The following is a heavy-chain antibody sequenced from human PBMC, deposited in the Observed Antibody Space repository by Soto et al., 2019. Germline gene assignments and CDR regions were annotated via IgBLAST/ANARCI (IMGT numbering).Heavy chain of an antibody. D-gene: IGHD3-22*01. V-gene: IGHV1-69*13. CDR1: GGTFSSSA. Sequence: SVKVSCKASGGTFSSSAISWVRQAPGQGLEWMGVIVPVYGAPNYAQKFQARVTITADESTSTAYMELSSLRSEDTAVYYCGLDDNLGSYSLHPTHWGQGTLVTVSS. CDR2: IVPVYGAP. CDR3: GLDDNLGSYSLHPTH. J-gene: IGHJ4*02.